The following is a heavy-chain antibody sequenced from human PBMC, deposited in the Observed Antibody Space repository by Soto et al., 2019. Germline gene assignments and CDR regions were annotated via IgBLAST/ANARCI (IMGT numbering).Heavy chain of an antibody. CDR3: ARNLWSGYYLHY. V-gene: IGHV1-18*01. J-gene: IGHJ4*02. Sequence: ASVKVSCKASGYTFTSYGISWVRQAPGQGLEWMGWISAYNGNTNYAQKLQGRVTMTTDTSTSTAYMELRSLRSDDTAVYHCARNLWSGYYLHYWGQGTLVTVSS. CDR1: GYTFTSYG. CDR2: ISAYNGNT. D-gene: IGHD3-3*01.